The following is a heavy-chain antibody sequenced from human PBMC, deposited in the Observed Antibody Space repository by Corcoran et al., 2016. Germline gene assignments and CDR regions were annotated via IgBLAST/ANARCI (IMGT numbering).Heavy chain of an antibody. V-gene: IGHV3-49*03. J-gene: IGHJ4*02. CDR2: IRSKAYGGKI. CDR1: GFTFGCFA. CDR3: AREPFDY. Sequence: EVQLVEFGGGWGQPGRSLRLSCTASGFTFGCFAMSWFRQAPGKGPEWVGLIRSKAYGGKIEYAAYVKGRFTISRDDSKSIAYLQMNSLKTEDTAGYYCAREPFDYWGQGTLVTVSS.